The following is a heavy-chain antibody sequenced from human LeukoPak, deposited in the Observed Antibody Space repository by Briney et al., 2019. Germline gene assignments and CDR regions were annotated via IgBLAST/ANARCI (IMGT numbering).Heavy chain of an antibody. J-gene: IGHJ5*02. Sequence: GRSLRLSCAASGFTFSSYGMHWVRQAPGKGLEWVAVIWYDGSNKYYADSVKGRVTISRDNSKNTLYLQMNSLRAEDTAVYYCAREGYGSGSYYNVGWRDWFDPWGQGTLVTVSS. V-gene: IGHV3-33*01. CDR2: IWYDGSNK. CDR3: AREGYGSGSYYNVGWRDWFDP. CDR1: GFTFSSYG. D-gene: IGHD3-10*01.